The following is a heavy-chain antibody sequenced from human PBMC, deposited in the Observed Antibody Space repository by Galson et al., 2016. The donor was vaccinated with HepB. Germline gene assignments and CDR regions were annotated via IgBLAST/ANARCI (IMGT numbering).Heavy chain of an antibody. V-gene: IGHV4-39*01. CDR3: ASEGTYCSDGSCYPGPFGY. D-gene: IGHD2-15*01. CDR2: VYHSGRT. CDR1: GCSITTSRYH. J-gene: IGHJ4*02. Sequence: SETLSLTCTVSGCSITTSRYHWGWIRQPPGEALEWIGGVYHSGRTYNNPSLKSRVTISIDTSKNQFSLMMTSATASDPALYFRASEGTYCSDGSCYPGPFGYWGQGTLVTVSS.